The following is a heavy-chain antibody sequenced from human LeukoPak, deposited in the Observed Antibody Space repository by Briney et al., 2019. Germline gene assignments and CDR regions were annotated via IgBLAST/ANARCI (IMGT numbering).Heavy chain of an antibody. J-gene: IGHJ4*02. CDR2: IYYSGST. D-gene: IGHD2-2*01. CDR1: GGSISSGDYY. V-gene: IGHV4-30-4*08. Sequence: ASQTLSLTCTVSGGSISSGDYYWSWIRQPPGKGLEWIGYIYYSGSTYYNPSLKSRLTISVDTSKNQFSLKLSSVTAADTAVYYCARANIVVVPAAQFGHFDYWGQGTLVTVSS. CDR3: ARANIVVVPAAQFGHFDY.